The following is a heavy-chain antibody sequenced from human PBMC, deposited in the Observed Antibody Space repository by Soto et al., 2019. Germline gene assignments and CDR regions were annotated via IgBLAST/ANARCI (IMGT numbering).Heavy chain of an antibody. CDR3: AKDNFPTAMVTSYYYYGMDV. CDR1: GFTFDDYA. V-gene: IGHV3-9*01. D-gene: IGHD5-18*01. J-gene: IGHJ6*02. Sequence: PGGSRRLSCAASGFTFDDYAMHWVRQAPGKGLEWGSGISWNSGSIGYSDAVEGRFTISRDNATNSLCLQLNSLRAEDTALYYCAKDNFPTAMVTSYYYYGMDVWGQGTTVTVSS. CDR2: ISWNSGSI.